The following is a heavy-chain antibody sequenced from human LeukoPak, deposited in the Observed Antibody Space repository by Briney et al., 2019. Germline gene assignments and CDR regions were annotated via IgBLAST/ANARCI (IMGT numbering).Heavy chain of an antibody. CDR3: ARSTTGSFDY. V-gene: IGHV6-1*01. CDR2: TYYRSKWYN. J-gene: IGHJ4*02. Sequence: SQTLSHTCAISGDTVSAITSSWQWIRQSPSRGLEWLGRTYYRSKWYNEYAGSVRSRITINPDTSKNQFSLQLNSVTPEDTAIYYCARSTTGSFDYWGQGTLVTVSS. CDR1: GDTVSAITSS. D-gene: IGHD1-1*01.